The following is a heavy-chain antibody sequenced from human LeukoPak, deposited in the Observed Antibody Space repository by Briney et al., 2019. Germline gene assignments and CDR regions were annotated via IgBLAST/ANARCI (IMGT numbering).Heavy chain of an antibody. CDR2: IRYDGSNK. D-gene: IGHD2-2*01. CDR3: AREGPHCSSTSCYDY. V-gene: IGHV3-30*02. J-gene: IGHJ4*02. CDR1: GFTFSSYG. Sequence: GGSLRLSCAASGFTFSSYGMHWVRQAPGKGLEWVAFIRYDGSNKYYADSVKGRFTISRDNSKNTLYLQMNSLRAEDTAVCYCAREGPHCSSTSCYDYWGQGTLVTVSS.